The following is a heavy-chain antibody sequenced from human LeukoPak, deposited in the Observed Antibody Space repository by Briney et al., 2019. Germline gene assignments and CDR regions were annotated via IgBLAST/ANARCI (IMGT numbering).Heavy chain of an antibody. V-gene: IGHV4-38-2*02. CDR1: GYSISSGYH. D-gene: IGHD3-16*01. CDR3: ARSEIDDYSRY. J-gene: IGHJ4*02. Sequence: SETLSLTCTVSGYSISSGYHWAWFRQTPGKGLEWLGSIYQDGSTYDNLSLKCRVTLSVDTSKNQFSLKMKTVTVADTAVYYCARSEIDDYSRYWGQGTRVIVSS. CDR2: IYQDGST.